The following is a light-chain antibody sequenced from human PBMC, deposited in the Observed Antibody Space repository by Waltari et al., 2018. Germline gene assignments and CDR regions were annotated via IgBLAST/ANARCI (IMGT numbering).Light chain of an antibody. Sequence: EIVLTQSLVTLSLSPGERATLSCRASQSVSTSLAWYQHRPGQAPRLLIYDASTRATGIPARFSGSGSGTDFTLTISSLEPEDFAVYYCQRRSNSPPWTFGQGTTVEVK. CDR3: QRRSNSPPWT. CDR1: QSVSTS. J-gene: IGKJ1*01. CDR2: DAS. V-gene: IGKV3-11*01.